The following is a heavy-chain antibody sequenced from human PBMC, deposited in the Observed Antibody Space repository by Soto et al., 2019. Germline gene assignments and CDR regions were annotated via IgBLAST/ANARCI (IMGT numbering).Heavy chain of an antibody. D-gene: IGHD2-8*01. CDR3: ARSMETNYFYCMDV. CDR2: IIPMFGKP. V-gene: IGHV1-69*01. CDR1: GGTFRSYA. J-gene: IGHJ6*02. Sequence: QVQLVQSGAEVREPGSSVKVSCEASGGTFRSYAINWVRQAPGQGLEWMGGIIPMFGKPNYAEKFLGRVTISADESTRTAYMEVTRLKPEDTAVYYCARSMETNYFYCMDVWGLGTTVTVSS.